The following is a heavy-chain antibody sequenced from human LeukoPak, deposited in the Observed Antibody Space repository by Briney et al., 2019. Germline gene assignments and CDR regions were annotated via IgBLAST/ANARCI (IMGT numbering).Heavy chain of an antibody. CDR1: GYTFSRYW. J-gene: IGHJ4*02. CDR2: INEDGSTT. Sequence: GGSLTLSCVGSGYTFSRYWMHWVRQAPGKGLVWVSRINEDGSTTDYADSVKGRFTISRDNAKNTLSLQMNSLRAEATAVYYCTRDTFGGDDFWGQGTLVTVSS. CDR3: TRDTFGGDDF. D-gene: IGHD3-16*01. V-gene: IGHV3-74*01.